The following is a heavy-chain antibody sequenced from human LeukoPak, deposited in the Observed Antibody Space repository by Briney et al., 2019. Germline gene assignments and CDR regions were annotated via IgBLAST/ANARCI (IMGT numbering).Heavy chain of an antibody. CDR3: ARDGDFWSGYYCDY. CDR2: INPNNGGT. CDR1: GYTFTGYY. Sequence: GASVKVSCKASGYTFTGYYMHWVRQAPGQGLEWMGRINPNNGGTNYAQKFQGRVTMTRDTSISTAYMGLSSLRSDDTAVYYCARDGDFWSGYYCDYWGQGTQVTVSS. V-gene: IGHV1-2*06. J-gene: IGHJ4*02. D-gene: IGHD3-3*01.